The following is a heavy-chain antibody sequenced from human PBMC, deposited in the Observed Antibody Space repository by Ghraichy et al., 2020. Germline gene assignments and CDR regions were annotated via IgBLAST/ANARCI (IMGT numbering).Heavy chain of an antibody. CDR2: ISSSGSTI. V-gene: IGHV3-48*03. CDR1: GFTFSSYE. Sequence: GGSLRLSCAASGFTFSSYEINWVRQTPGKGLEWVSYISSSGSTIYYADSVKGRFTISRDNAKNSLYLQMNSLRAEDTAVYYCARDRLIYEKQYYYYGMDVGRQGTTVTVSS. J-gene: IGHJ6*02. CDR3: ARDRLIYEKQYYYYGMDV. D-gene: IGHD5/OR15-5a*01.